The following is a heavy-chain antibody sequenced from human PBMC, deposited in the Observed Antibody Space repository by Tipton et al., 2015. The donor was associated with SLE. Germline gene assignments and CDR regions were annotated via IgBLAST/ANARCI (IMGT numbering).Heavy chain of an antibody. CDR1: GYTFTSYG. J-gene: IGHJ6*02. Sequence: QLVQSGAEVKKPGASVKVSCKASGYTFTSYGISWVRQAPGQGLEWMGWISAYNGNTNYAQKFQGRVTMTTDTSTSTAYMELRSLRSDDTAVYYCARGKPSYLRYFDWSPGGMDVWGQGTTVTVSS. D-gene: IGHD3-9*01. CDR3: ARGKPSYLRYFDWSPGGMDV. V-gene: IGHV1-18*01. CDR2: ISAYNGNT.